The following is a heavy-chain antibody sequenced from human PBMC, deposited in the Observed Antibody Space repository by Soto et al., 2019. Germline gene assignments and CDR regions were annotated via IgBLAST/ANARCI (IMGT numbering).Heavy chain of an antibody. Sequence: QVQLVESGGGLVKPGGSLRLSCAASGFTFSDYYMNWIRQAPGKGLEWISYISTSGSSIYYADSVKGRFTISRDNARNSLYLQMNSLRAEDTAVYYCARGAYDPYYYGLDVWGQGTTVTVSS. J-gene: IGHJ6*02. CDR2: ISTSGSSI. D-gene: IGHD5-12*01. CDR1: GFTFSDYY. CDR3: ARGAYDPYYYGLDV. V-gene: IGHV3-11*01.